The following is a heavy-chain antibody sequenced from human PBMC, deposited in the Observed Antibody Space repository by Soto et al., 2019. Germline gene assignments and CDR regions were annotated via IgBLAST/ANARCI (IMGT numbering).Heavy chain of an antibody. Sequence: SVKVSCKASGGTFSSYAISWVRQAPGQGLEWMGGIIPIFGTANYAQKFQGRVTITADESTSTAYMELSSLRSEDTAVYYCAREAVAGIFWFDHWGQGTLVTVSS. CDR3: AREAVAGIFWFDH. V-gene: IGHV1-69*13. J-gene: IGHJ5*02. CDR2: IIPIFGTA. CDR1: GGTFSSYA. D-gene: IGHD6-19*01.